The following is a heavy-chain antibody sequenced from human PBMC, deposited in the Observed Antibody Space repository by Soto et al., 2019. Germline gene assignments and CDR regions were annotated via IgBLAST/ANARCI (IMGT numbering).Heavy chain of an antibody. V-gene: IGHV1-18*01. J-gene: IGHJ3*02. CDR1: GYTFTSYG. CDR2: ISAYNGNT. Sequence: ASVKVSCKASGYTFTSYGISWVRQAPGQGLERMGWISAYNGNTNYAQKLQGRVTMATDTSTSTAYMELRSLRSDDTAVYYCATASVAGTRSAFDIWGQGTMVTVS. CDR3: ATASVAGTRSAFDI. D-gene: IGHD6-19*01.